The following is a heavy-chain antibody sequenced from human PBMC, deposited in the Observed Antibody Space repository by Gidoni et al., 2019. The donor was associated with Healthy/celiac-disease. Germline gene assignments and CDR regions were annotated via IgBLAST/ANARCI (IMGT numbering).Heavy chain of an antibody. Sequence: QVQLVQSGAEGKKTGASVKGYCKAAGYTFPSYYMHWVRPAPGQGLEWMGIINPSGRRTSYAQMFQCRVTMTRDPSPSTVYMELSSLRSEDTAVYYCARGISAAGTFDYWGQGTLVTVSS. J-gene: IGHJ4*02. CDR2: INPSGRRT. V-gene: IGHV1-46*01. CDR1: GYTFPSYY. CDR3: ARGISAAGTFDY. D-gene: IGHD6-13*01.